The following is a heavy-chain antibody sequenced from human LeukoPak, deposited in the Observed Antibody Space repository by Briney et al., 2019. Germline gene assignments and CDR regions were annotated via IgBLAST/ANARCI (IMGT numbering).Heavy chain of an antibody. CDR2: IKQDGSEK. CDR1: GFTFSNYA. V-gene: IGHV3-7*04. J-gene: IGHJ4*02. D-gene: IGHD6-13*01. CDR3: ARAQLAWDAAN. Sequence: GGSLRLSCAASGFTFSNYAMNWVRQAPGKGLEWVANIKQDGSEKYYVDSVKGRFTISRDNAKNSLYLQMNSLRAEDTAVYYCARAQLAWDAANWGQGTLVTVSS.